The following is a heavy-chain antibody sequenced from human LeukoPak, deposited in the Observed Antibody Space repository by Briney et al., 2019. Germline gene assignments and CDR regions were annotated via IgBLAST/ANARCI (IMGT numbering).Heavy chain of an antibody. Sequence: PSETLSLTCAVSGASMRDHYWSWMRQPAGKGLEWIGRAYVTGNMNYNPSLKSRVTMSVDISKHQFSLKLTSVTAADTAVYFCARFRGTRVRGNWFDPWGQGTLVTVSS. CDR1: GASMRDHY. CDR3: ARFRGTRVRGNWFDP. D-gene: IGHD3-10*01. V-gene: IGHV4-4*07. CDR2: AYVTGNM. J-gene: IGHJ5*02.